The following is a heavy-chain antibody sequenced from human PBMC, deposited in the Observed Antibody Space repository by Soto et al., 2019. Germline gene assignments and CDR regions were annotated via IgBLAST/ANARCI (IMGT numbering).Heavy chain of an antibody. V-gene: IGHV1-69*01. CDR1: GGTFSSYA. J-gene: IGHJ4*02. CDR3: AGVGYYYDSSGYYFGS. CDR2: IIPIFGTA. D-gene: IGHD3-22*01. Sequence: QVQLVQSGAEVKKPGSSVKVSCKASGGTFSSYAISWVRQAPGQGLEWMGGIIPIFGTANYAQKVQGRVTITADESTSTAYMELSSLRSEDTAVYYCAGVGYYYDSSGYYFGSWGQGTLVTVSS.